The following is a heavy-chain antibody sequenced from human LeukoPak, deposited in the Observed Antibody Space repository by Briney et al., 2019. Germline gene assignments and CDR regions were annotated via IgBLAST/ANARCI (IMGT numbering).Heavy chain of an antibody. CDR1: GGSISSYY. Sequence: SETLSLTCTVSGGSISSYYWSWIRQPPGKGLEWIGYIYYSGSTNYNPSLKSRVTISVDTSKNQSSLKLSSVTAADTAVYYCARLKDYQGSFDYWGQGTLVTVSS. V-gene: IGHV4-59*08. CDR3: ARLKDYQGSFDY. CDR2: IYYSGST. J-gene: IGHJ4*02. D-gene: IGHD2-2*01.